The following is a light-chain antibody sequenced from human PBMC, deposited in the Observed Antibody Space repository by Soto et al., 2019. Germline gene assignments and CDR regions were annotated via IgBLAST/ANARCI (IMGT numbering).Light chain of an antibody. J-gene: IGLJ1*01. CDR2: DVS. V-gene: IGLV2-14*01. Sequence: QSALTEPAFVSRSPGQSIAISCTGTRSDVGGYSYVSWYQQQPGKAPKLVISDVSNRPSGVSDRFSGSKSGNTASLTISGLQTEDEADYYCAPYTTSSTYDFGTGTKLTVL. CDR1: RSDVGGYSY. CDR3: APYTTSSTYD.